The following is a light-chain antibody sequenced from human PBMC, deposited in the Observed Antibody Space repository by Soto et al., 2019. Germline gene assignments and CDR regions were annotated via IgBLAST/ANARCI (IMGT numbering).Light chain of an antibody. Sequence: QSALTQPPSASGSPGQSVTISCTGTSSDVGAYNYVSWYQQHPGKAPKLIIYQVTKRPSGVPARFSASKSGNTASLTVSGLQAEDEADYYCSSYAHGSIYVFGTGTKVTVL. CDR1: SSDVGAYNY. V-gene: IGLV2-8*01. CDR3: SSYAHGSIYV. CDR2: QVT. J-gene: IGLJ1*01.